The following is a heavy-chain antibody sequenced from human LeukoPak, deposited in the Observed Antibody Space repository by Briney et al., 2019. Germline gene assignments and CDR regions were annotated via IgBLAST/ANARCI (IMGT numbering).Heavy chain of an antibody. V-gene: IGHV3-64D*09. CDR2: ISSNGGST. CDR3: VKDWVATIVAPRHFDN. CDR1: GFTFSSHA. D-gene: IGHD5-24*01. Sequence: GSVRLSCSASGFTFSSHAMHWVRQAPGKGLEYVSGISSNGGSTYYPDSVKGRFTISRDNSKNTLYLQMSSLRAEDTAVYYCVKDWVATIVAPRHFDNWGQGTLVTVSS. J-gene: IGHJ4*02.